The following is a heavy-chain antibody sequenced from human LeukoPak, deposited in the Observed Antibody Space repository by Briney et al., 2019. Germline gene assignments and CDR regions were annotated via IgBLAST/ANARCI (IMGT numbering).Heavy chain of an antibody. CDR1: GGSISTYY. CDR3: ARSRYSSGWYGYFYDY. V-gene: IGHV4-34*01. D-gene: IGHD6-19*01. CDR2: INHSGST. Sequence: PSETLSLTCTVSGGSISTYYWSWIRQPPGKGLEWIGEINHSGSTNYNPSLKSRVTISVDTSKNQFSLKLSSVTAADTAVYYCARSRYSSGWYGYFYDYWGQGTLVTVSS. J-gene: IGHJ4*02.